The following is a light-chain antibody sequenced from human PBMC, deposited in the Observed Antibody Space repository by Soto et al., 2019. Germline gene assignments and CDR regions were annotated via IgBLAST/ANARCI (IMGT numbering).Light chain of an antibody. Sequence: DTQMTQSPSAVSASVGDRVNITCRASQGVSSWLAWYQQKPGKPPKLLIYAASSLESGVPSRFIGSGSGTDFTLTINSLQPEDFATYYCQQTNSFTRTFGQGTKVEI. CDR2: AAS. V-gene: IGKV1-12*01. CDR1: QGVSSW. CDR3: QQTNSFTRT. J-gene: IGKJ1*01.